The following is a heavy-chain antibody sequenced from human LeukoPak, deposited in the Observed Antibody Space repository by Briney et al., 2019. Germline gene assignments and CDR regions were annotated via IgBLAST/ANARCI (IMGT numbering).Heavy chain of an antibody. CDR1: GFTFSSYA. V-gene: IGHV3-23*01. Sequence: GGSLRLSCAASGFTFSSYAMSWVRQAPGKGLEWVSAISGSGGSTYYADSVKGRFTISRDNSKNTLYLQMNSLRAEGTAVYYCAKAQFLGYSNSYYFDYWGQGTLVTVSS. CDR2: ISGSGGST. D-gene: IGHD4-11*01. CDR3: AKAQFLGYSNSYYFDY. J-gene: IGHJ4*02.